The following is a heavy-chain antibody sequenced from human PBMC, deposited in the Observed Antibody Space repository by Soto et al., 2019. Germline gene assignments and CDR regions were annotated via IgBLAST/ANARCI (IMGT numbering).Heavy chain of an antibody. D-gene: IGHD2-2*01. Sequence: QVQLQESGPGLVKPSGTLSLTCAVSGDSITSRNWWSWVRQLPGKGLEWIGETYPDGRTNYAPSLRSRATISLDTSKNEFSLKVTSVTAADAAVYYCARGGGDCDKTNCYPAGDSWGQGTLVTVSS. V-gene: IGHV4-4*02. CDR1: GDSITSRNW. J-gene: IGHJ4*02. CDR3: ARGGGDCDKTNCYPAGDS. CDR2: TYPDGRT.